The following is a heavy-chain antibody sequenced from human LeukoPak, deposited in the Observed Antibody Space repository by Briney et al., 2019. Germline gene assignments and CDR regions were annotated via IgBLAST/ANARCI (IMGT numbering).Heavy chain of an antibody. CDR2: IYWDDDK. J-gene: IGHJ3*02. Sequence: ESGPTLVKPTQTLTLICTFSGFSLSTSGVGVGWIRQPPGKALEWLALIYWDDDKRYSPSLKSRLTITKDTSKNQVVLTMTNMDPVDTATYYCAHGRHYYDSSGYDIYDAFDIWGQGTMVTVSS. D-gene: IGHD3-22*01. CDR3: AHGRHYYDSSGYDIYDAFDI. CDR1: GFSLSTSGVG. V-gene: IGHV2-5*02.